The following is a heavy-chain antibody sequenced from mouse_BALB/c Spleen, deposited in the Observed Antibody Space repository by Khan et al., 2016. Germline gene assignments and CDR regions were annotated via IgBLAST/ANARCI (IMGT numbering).Heavy chain of an antibody. CDR3: TRAHFDC. V-gene: IGHV3-6*02. CDR2: ISYDGSN. J-gene: IGHJ2*01. Sequence: EVQLQESGPGLVKPSQSLSLTCSVTGYSITSGYYWNWIRQFPGNKLEWMGYISYDGSNNYNPSLKNRISITRDTSKNQFFLKLNSVTTEDTATYYCTRAHFDCWGQGTTLTVSS. CDR1: GYSITSGYY.